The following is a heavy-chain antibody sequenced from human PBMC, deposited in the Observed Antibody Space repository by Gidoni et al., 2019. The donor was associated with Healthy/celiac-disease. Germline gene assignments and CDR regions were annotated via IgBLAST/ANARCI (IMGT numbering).Heavy chain of an antibody. V-gene: IGHV4-39*01. D-gene: IGHD5-18*01. Sequence: QLQLQESGPGLVKPSETLSLTCTVSGCSISSSSYYWGWIRQPPGKGLEWIGSIYYSGGTYYNPSLKSRVTISVDTSKNQFSLKLSSVTAADTAVYYCARRVATAMPITGGFDIWGQGTMVTVSS. CDR3: ARRVATAMPITGGFDI. CDR1: GCSISSSSYY. CDR2: IYYSGGT. J-gene: IGHJ3*02.